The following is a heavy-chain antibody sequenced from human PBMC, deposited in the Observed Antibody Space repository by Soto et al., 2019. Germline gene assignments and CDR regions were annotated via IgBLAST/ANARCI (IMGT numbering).Heavy chain of an antibody. V-gene: IGHV1-69*13. D-gene: IGHD3-9*01. Sequence: ASVKVSCKASGGTFSSYAISWVRQAPGQGLEWMGGIIPIFGTANYAQKFQGRVTITADESTSTAYMELSSLRSEDTAVYYCARVLRYFDWLSPTLNYYYYCMDVWRHGTTVTV. CDR3: ARVLRYFDWLSPTLNYYYYCMDV. J-gene: IGHJ6*02. CDR2: IIPIFGTA. CDR1: GGTFSSYA.